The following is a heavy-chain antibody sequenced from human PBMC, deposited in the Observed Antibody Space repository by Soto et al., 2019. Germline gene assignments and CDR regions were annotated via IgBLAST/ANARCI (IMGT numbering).Heavy chain of an antibody. CDR3: TRHLVYY. D-gene: IGHD2-15*01. CDR2: TRSKVNNYAT. CDR1: GFTFSDAA. V-gene: IGHV3-73*02. J-gene: IGHJ4*02. Sequence: EVQLVESGGGLVQPGGSLKLSCAVSGFTFSDAAIHWVRQASGKGLEWVGRTRSKVNNYATAYAASVKGRYTISRDDSKNTAYLQMNSLKTEDTAVYYCTRHLVYYWGQGTLVTVSS.